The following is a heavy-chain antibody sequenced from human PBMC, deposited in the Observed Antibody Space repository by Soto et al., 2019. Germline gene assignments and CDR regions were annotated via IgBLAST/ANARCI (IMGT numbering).Heavy chain of an antibody. CDR2: ISAYNGNT. D-gene: IGHD6-19*01. Sequence: ASVKVSCKASGYTFTSYGISWVRQAPGQGLEWMGWISAYNGNTNYAQKLQGRVTMTTDTSTSTAYMELRSLRSDDTAVYYCARDVEKYSSGWRDAFDIWGQGTTVTVSS. CDR1: GYTFTSYG. CDR3: ARDVEKYSSGWRDAFDI. V-gene: IGHV1-18*01. J-gene: IGHJ3*02.